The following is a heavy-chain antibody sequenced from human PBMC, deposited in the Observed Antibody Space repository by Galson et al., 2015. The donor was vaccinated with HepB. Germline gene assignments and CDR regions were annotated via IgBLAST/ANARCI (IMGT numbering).Heavy chain of an antibody. CDR2: INSDGSSS. J-gene: IGHJ4*02. V-gene: IGHV3-74*01. CDR1: GFTFSSYW. CDR3: ARTVAGLPDDY. Sequence: SLRLSCAASGFTFSSYWMHWVRQAPGKGLVWVSRINSDGSSSSYADSVKGRFTISRDNANNTLYLQMNSLRAEDTAVFYCARTVAGLPDDYWGQGTLVTVSS. D-gene: IGHD6-13*01.